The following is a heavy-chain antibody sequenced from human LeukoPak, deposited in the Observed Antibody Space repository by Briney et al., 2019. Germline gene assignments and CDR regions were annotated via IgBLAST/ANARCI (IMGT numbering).Heavy chain of an antibody. CDR3: ARGGARYLDS. CDR1: GFSFSSYT. V-gene: IGHV3-7*01. D-gene: IGHD3-9*01. J-gene: IGHJ4*02. Sequence: GGSLRLSCVASGFSFSSYTMSWVRQAPGKGLEWVAKMKEDGSDIHYVDSVKGRFTICRDNAKNSLCLQMSSLRVEDTAVYYCARGGARYLDSWGQGIQVTVSS. CDR2: MKEDGSDI.